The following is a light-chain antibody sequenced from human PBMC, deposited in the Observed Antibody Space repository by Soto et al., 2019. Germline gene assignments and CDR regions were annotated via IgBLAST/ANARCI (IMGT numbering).Light chain of an antibody. CDR1: SSDVGGYNY. J-gene: IGLJ2*01. V-gene: IGLV2-14*01. CDR2: DVS. Sequence: QSALTQPASGSGSPGQSITISCTGTSSDVGGYNYVSWYQQHPRKAPKLMIYDVSNRPSGVSNRFSGSKSGNTASLTISGLQAENEADYYCSSYTSSSTVVFGGGTQLTVL. CDR3: SSYTSSSTVV.